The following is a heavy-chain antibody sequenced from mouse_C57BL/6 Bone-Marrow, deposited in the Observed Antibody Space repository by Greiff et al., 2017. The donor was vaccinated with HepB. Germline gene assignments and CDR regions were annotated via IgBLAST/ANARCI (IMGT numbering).Heavy chain of an antibody. CDR2: IDPETGGT. Sequence: QVQLQQSGAELVRPGASVTLSCKASGYTFTDYEMHWVKQTPVHGLEWIGAIDPETGGTAYNQKFKGKAILTADKSSSTAYMELRSLTSEDSAVYYCTRGTITAGVARYFDVWGTGTTVTVSS. J-gene: IGHJ1*03. CDR1: GYTFTDYE. V-gene: IGHV1-15*01. D-gene: IGHD1-1*01. CDR3: TRGTITAGVARYFDV.